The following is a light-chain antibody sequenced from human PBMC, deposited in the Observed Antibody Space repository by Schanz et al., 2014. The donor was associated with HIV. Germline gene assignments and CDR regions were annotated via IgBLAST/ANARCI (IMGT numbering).Light chain of an antibody. Sequence: QSVLTQPPSVSGAPGQRVTISCTGSSSNIGAGYDVHWYQHLPGTAPKLLIYGNSHRPSGVPDRFSGSKSGTSASLAISGLQSEDEADYYCATWDDSLNAWVFGGGTKLTVL. CDR2: GNS. CDR3: ATWDDSLNAWV. CDR1: SSNIGAGYD. J-gene: IGLJ3*02. V-gene: IGLV1-40*01.